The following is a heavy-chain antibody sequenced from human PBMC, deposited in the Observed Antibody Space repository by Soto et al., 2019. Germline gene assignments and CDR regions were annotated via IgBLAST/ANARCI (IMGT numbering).Heavy chain of an antibody. V-gene: IGHV4-59*01. J-gene: IGHJ6*03. D-gene: IGHD2-15*01. CDR1: GGSISSYY. CDR3: ARSYRRYCSGGSCGSYYYYYMDV. CDR2: IYYSGST. Sequence: SETLSLTCTVSGGSISSYYWSWIRQPPGKGLEWIGYIYYSGSTNYNPSLKSRVTISVDTSKNQFSLKLSSVTAADTAVYYCARSYRRYCSGGSCGSYYYYYMDVWGKGTTVTVSS.